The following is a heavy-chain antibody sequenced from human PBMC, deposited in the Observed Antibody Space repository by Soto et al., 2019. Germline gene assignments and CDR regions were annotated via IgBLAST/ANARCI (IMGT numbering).Heavy chain of an antibody. V-gene: IGHV1-18*01. D-gene: IGHD3-22*01. J-gene: IGHJ5*02. CDR3: ARSDSSGYYFWFDP. CDR1: GYTFTSYG. CDR2: ISAYNGNT. Sequence: ASVTVSCKASGYTFTSYGISWVRQAPGQGLEWMGWISAYNGNTNYAQKLQGRVTMTTDTSTSTAYMELRSLRSDDTAVYYCARSDSSGYYFWFDPWGQGTLVTVSS.